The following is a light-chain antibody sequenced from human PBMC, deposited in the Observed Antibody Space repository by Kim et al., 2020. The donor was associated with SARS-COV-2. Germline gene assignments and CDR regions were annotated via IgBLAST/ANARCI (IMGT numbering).Light chain of an antibody. CDR2: GVS. CDR1: QSVSSSY. J-gene: IGKJ2*01. CDR3: QQYGRTPYT. Sequence: EIVLTQSPGTLSLSPGERATLSCRASQSVSSSYLVWYQQKPGQAPRLLMYGVSSRATGVPDRFSGSGSGTDFTLNISRLEPEDFAVYYCQQYGRTPYTFGQGTKLEIK. V-gene: IGKV3-20*01.